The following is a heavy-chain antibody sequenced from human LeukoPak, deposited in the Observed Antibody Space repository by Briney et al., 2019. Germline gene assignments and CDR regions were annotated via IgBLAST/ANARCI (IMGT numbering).Heavy chain of an antibody. CDR3: AREGIVVAGFDP. CDR2: INPSGGST. D-gene: IGHD2-2*01. Sequence: GASVKVSCKASGYTFTSYYMHWVRQAPGQGLEWMGIINPSGGSTSYAQKFQGRVTMTRDMSTSTAYMELSRLRSDDTAVYYCAREGIVVAGFDPWGQGTLVTVSS. J-gene: IGHJ5*02. V-gene: IGHV1-46*01. CDR1: GYTFTSYY.